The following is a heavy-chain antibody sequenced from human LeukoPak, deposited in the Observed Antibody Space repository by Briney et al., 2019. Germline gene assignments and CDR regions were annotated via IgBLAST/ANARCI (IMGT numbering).Heavy chain of an antibody. D-gene: IGHD1-26*01. CDR2: VRGSDAGT. V-gene: IGHV3-23*01. CDR3: AKNRGGSYYSGSDY. Sequence: GGSLRLSCAASGFTFSSYAMNWVRQAPGKGLEWGSAVRGSDAGTSYADSVTGWFTISRDNSKNTLYLQMNSLRAEDTAVYYCAKNRGGSYYSGSDYWGQGTLVTVSS. CDR1: GFTFSSYA. J-gene: IGHJ4*02.